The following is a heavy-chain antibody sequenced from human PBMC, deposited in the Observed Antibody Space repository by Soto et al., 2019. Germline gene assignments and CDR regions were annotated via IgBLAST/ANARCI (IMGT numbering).Heavy chain of an antibody. CDR2: VYYTGST. CDR1: GGSVSSSSHH. D-gene: IGHD6-19*01. J-gene: IGHJ4*02. V-gene: IGHV4-61*01. Sequence: SETLSLTCTVSGGSVSSSSHHWSWIRQAPGKGLEWIGYVYYTGSTNYNPSLKSRVTISADTSKNQFSLKLSSVSAADTAVYYCARTKDSSGWYRIDYWGQGTLVTVSS. CDR3: ARTKDSSGWYRIDY.